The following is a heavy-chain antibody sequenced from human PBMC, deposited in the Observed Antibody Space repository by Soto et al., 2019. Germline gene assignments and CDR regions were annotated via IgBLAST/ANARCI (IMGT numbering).Heavy chain of an antibody. CDR1: GFTLSGRS. D-gene: IGHD3-10*01. J-gene: IGHJ6*04. V-gene: IGHV3-74*01. CDR3: ARGWFGPDV. Sequence: EVQLVESGGGLVQPGGSLRLSCAASGFTLSGRSMHWVRQAPGKGLVWVSGIENAGTDSTYADSVKGRFTSSRDNAKNMLYLQMYSLRVEDTAVYYCARGWFGPDVWGTGTTVTVSS. CDR2: IENAGTDS.